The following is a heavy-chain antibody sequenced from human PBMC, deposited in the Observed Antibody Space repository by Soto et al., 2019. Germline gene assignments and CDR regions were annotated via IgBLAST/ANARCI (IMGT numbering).Heavy chain of an antibody. D-gene: IGHD3-10*01. CDR2: IWYDGSNK. J-gene: IGHJ4*02. Sequence: QVQLVESGGGVVQPGRSLRLSCAASGFTFSSYGMHWVRQAPGQGLEWVAVIWYDGSNKYYADSVKGRFTISRDNSKNTRYLQINSLRAEDTAVYYCARDPSFGEVSYYFDYWGQGTLVTVSS. CDR3: ARDPSFGEVSYYFDY. V-gene: IGHV3-33*01. CDR1: GFTFSSYG.